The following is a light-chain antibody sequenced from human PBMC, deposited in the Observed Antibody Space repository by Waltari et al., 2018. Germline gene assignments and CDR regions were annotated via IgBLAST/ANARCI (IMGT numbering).Light chain of an antibody. CDR2: VGTGGIVG. CDR1: SGYSNYN. J-gene: IGLJ3*02. V-gene: IGLV9-49*01. CDR3: GADHGSGGNFFWV. Sequence: QPVLTQPPSASASLGASVTLTCTLSSGYSNYNVDWYQQRPGKGPRFVMRVGTGGIVGSKGYGIPDRFSVLGSGLNRYLTIKNIQEEDESDYHCGADHGSGGNFFWVFGGGTKLTVL.